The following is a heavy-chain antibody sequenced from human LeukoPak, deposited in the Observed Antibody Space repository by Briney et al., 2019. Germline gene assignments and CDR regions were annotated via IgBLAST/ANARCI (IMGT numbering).Heavy chain of an antibody. CDR1: GDSISSSSYY. D-gene: IGHD6-19*01. CDR2: IYYSGST. Sequence: SETLSLTCTVSGDSISSSSYYWGWFRQSPGKGLEWIGNIYYSGSTYYTPSLKSRVTISIDTTKNQFSLMLSSVTAADTAVYYCARELSSIAVAEVDYWGQGTLVTVSS. CDR3: ARELSSIAVAEVDY. J-gene: IGHJ4*02. V-gene: IGHV4-39*07.